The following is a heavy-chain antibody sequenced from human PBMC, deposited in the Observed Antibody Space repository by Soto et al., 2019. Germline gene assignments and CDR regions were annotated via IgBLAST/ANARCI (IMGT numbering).Heavy chain of an antibody. CDR3: ARVHCSAGTCLDGLDP. D-gene: IGHD2-15*01. Sequence: SQTLSLTCVISGDSVSSNGACWNWIRQSPSRGLQWLGGIYYRSKWFHDYAASVESRMAINPDTSRNQFSLQLNYVTPEDTVVYYCARVHCSAGTCLDGLDPWGQGTLVTVSS. V-gene: IGHV6-1*01. CDR1: GDSVSSNGAC. CDR2: IYYRSKWFH. J-gene: IGHJ5*02.